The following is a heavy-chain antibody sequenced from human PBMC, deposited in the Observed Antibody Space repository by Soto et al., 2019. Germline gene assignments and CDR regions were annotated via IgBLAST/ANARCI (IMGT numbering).Heavy chain of an antibody. CDR3: ARDREWLLGDYWCFDL. V-gene: IGHV3-48*03. CDR1: GFTFSSYE. Sequence: EVQLVESGGGLVQPGGSLRLSCAASGFTFSSYEMNWVRQAPGKGLEWVSYISSSGSTIYYADSVKGRFTISRDNAKNSLYLQMNSLRAEYTAVYYCARDREWLLGDYWCFDLWGRGTLVTVSS. J-gene: IGHJ2*01. D-gene: IGHD3-3*01. CDR2: ISSSGSTI.